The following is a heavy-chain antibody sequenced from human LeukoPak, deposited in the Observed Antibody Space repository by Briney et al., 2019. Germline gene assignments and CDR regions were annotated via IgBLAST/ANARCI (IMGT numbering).Heavy chain of an antibody. V-gene: IGHV1-18*01. Sequence: ASVKVSYKASGYTFTSYGISWVRQAPGQGLEWMGWISAYNGNTNYAQKLQGRVTMTTDTSTSTAYMELRSLRSDDTAVYYCARDVSNRYYDFWSGYPDYYYYMDVRGKGTTVTVSS. CDR3: ARDVSNRYYDFWSGYPDYYYYMDV. CDR2: ISAYNGNT. J-gene: IGHJ6*03. CDR1: GYTFTSYG. D-gene: IGHD3-3*01.